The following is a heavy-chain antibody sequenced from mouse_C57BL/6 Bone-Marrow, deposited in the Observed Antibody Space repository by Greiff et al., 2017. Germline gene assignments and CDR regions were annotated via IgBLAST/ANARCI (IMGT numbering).Heavy chain of an antibody. CDR2: IYPRRGNT. Sequence: VQLQQSGAELARPGASVKLSCKASGYTFTSYGISWVKQRTGQGLEWIGEIYPRRGNTYYNEKFKGKATLTADKSSSTAYMELRSLTSEDPAVYFCASYDGYFYYFDYWGQGTTLTVSA. CDR3: ASYDGYFYYFDY. CDR1: GYTFTSYG. D-gene: IGHD2-3*01. V-gene: IGHV1-81*01. J-gene: IGHJ2*01.